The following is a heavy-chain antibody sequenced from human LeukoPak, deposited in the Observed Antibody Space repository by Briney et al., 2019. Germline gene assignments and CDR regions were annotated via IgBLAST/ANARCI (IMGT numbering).Heavy chain of an antibody. J-gene: IGHJ6*02. D-gene: IGHD2/OR15-2a*01. CDR1: GFTFDDYA. CDR3: ARRDVEFYYYYGMDV. Sequence: GGSLRLSCAASGFTFDDYAMHWVRQAPGKGLEWVSGISWNSGSIGYADSVKGRFTISRDNAKNSLYLQMNSLRAEDTALYYCARRDVEFYYYYGMDVWGQGTTVTVSS. V-gene: IGHV3-9*01. CDR2: ISWNSGSI.